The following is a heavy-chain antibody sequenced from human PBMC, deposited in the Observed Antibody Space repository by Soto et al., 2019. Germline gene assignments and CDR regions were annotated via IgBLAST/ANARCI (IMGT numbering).Heavy chain of an antibody. Sequence: PGGSLRLSCAASGFAFSSYSMNWVRQAPGKGLEWVSYMSSSSSTIYYADSVKGRFTISRDNAKNSLYLQMNSLRAEDTTVYFWAGDNGGDGGVGVFVFGGKGKMVTVSS. CDR1: GFAFSSYS. V-gene: IGHV3-48*01. CDR3: AGDNGGDGGVGVFVF. D-gene: IGHD3-16*01. CDR2: MSSSSSTI. J-gene: IGHJ3*01.